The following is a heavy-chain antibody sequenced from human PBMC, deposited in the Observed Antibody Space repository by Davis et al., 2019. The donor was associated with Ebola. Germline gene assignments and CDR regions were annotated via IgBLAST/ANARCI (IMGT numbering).Heavy chain of an antibody. J-gene: IGHJ3*02. CDR2: GTSADT. D-gene: IGHD2-8*01. Sequence: GESLKISCSASGFIFSTYVMSWVRQAPGKGLEWVSTYGTSADTHYADSVKGRFTISRDNSKNTLFLQMNSLRADDTAVYYCAKDEIMLDAFDIWGQGTMVTVSS. CDR3: AKDEIMLDAFDI. CDR1: GFIFSTYV. V-gene: IGHV3-23*01.